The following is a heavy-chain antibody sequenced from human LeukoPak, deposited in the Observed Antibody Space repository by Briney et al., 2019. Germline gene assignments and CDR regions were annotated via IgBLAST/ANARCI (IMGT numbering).Heavy chain of an antibody. CDR3: AREMSGIAAAGYYGMDV. CDR2: ISGSGGGT. D-gene: IGHD6-13*01. V-gene: IGHV3-23*01. CDR1: GFTFSTYA. Sequence: GGSLRLSCAASGFTFSTYAMSWVRQAAGKGLEWVSLISGSGGGTYYADSVKGRFTISRDNSKNTLYLQLNSLRVEDTAVYYCAREMSGIAAAGYYGMDVWGQGTTVTVSS. J-gene: IGHJ6*02.